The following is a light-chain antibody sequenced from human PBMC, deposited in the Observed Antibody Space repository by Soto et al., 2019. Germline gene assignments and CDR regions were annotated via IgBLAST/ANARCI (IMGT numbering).Light chain of an antibody. Sequence: EIVMTQSPATLSVSPGERATLPCRASQSVSSNLAWYQQKPGQAPRLLIFGASSRATGIPARFSGSGSGTDFTLTISSLEAEDFAVYYCQQRRNWLLSFGGGTKVDIK. V-gene: IGKV3D-15*01. CDR1: QSVSSN. J-gene: IGKJ4*01. CDR3: QQRRNWLLS. CDR2: GAS.